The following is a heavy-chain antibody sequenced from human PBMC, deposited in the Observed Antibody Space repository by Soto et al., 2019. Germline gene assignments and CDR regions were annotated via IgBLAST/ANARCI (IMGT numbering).Heavy chain of an antibody. J-gene: IGHJ5*02. V-gene: IGHV3-21*01. Sequence: GQLVESGGGLVKPGGSLRLSCAASGFAFQTYTMAWLRQPPGKGLEWVSSITISGNYIYYADTVKGRFTTSRDNGRYSVYLQRNSRRAEDTAVYYCAKVGVLITNCRWFDLWGQGTLVTVSS. CDR2: ITISGNYI. CDR3: AKVGVLITNCRWFDL. D-gene: IGHD2-8*01. CDR1: GFAFQTYT.